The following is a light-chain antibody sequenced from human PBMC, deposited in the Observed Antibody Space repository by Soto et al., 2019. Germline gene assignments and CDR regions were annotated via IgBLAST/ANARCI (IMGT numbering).Light chain of an antibody. V-gene: IGKV1-39*01. CDR3: QQSYSTPRT. Sequence: DIQMTQSPSSLSASVGDRVTITCRASQSISRSLNWYQQKPGKAPNLLIYGASSLQSGVPSRISGSGSGTDFTLIISGLQPEDFATYYCQQSYSTPRTFGQGTKVEIK. CDR1: QSISRS. CDR2: GAS. J-gene: IGKJ1*01.